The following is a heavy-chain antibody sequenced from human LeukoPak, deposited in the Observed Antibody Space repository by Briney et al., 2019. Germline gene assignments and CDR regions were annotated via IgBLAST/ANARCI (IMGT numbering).Heavy chain of an antibody. CDR3: ARGYSSSFDY. D-gene: IGHD6-13*01. V-gene: IGHV4-39*01. J-gene: IGHJ4*02. Sequence: SETLSLTCTVSGGSISSSTYYWGWIRQPPGKGLEWIGSIYYSGSTYYNPSLKSRVTISVDTSKNQFSLKLSSVTAADTAVYYCARGYSSSFDYWGQGTLVTVSS. CDR1: GGSISSSTYY. CDR2: IYYSGST.